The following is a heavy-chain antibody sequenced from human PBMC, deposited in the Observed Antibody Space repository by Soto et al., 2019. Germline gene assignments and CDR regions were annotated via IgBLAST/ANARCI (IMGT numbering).Heavy chain of an antibody. CDR2: IYYNGST. CDR1: GGSISSGGYY. D-gene: IGHD6-6*01. Sequence: QVQLQESGPGLVKPSQTLSLTCTVSGGSISSGGYYWSWIRQHPGKGLEWIGYIYYNGSTYYNPSLKSRVTISVDTSKNQFSLKLSSVTAADTAVYYCARVVYSSSPQPNWFDPWGQGTLVTVSS. CDR3: ARVVYSSSPQPNWFDP. J-gene: IGHJ5*02. V-gene: IGHV4-31*03.